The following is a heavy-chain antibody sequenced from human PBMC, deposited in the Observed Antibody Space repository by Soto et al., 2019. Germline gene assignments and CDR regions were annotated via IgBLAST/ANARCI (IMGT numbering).Heavy chain of an antibody. V-gene: IGHV1-46*01. J-gene: IGHJ4*02. CDR3: ARVASEPADVDY. Sequence: ASVKLSCKASGYNFTSYAMHWVRQAPGQGLEWMGIINPSSGSTSYAQKFQGRVTMTRDTSTSTVYMELSSLRSEDTAVYYCARVASEPADVDYWGQGTLVTVSS. CDR1: GYNFTSYA. D-gene: IGHD3-3*02. CDR2: INPSSGST.